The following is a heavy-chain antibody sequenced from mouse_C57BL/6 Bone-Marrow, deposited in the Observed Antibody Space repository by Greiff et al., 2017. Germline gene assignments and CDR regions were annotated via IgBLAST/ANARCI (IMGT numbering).Heavy chain of an antibody. CDR2: INPYNGGT. Sequence: VQLKESGPVLVKPGASVKMSCKASGYTFNDYYMNWVKQSHGKSLEWIGVINPYNGGTSYNQKFKGKATLTVDKSSSTAYMELNSLTSQDSAVYYCARLMGYCVQGTSVTVSS. V-gene: IGHV1-19*01. CDR1: GYTFNDYY. CDR3: ARLMGY. J-gene: IGHJ4*01.